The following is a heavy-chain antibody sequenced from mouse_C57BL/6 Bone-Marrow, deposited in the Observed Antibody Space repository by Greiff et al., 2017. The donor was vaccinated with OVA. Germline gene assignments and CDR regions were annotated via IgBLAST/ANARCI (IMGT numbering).Heavy chain of an antibody. J-gene: IGHJ2*01. CDR2: IDPSDSYT. CDR3: ARWGY. CDR1: GYTFTSYW. Sequence: VQLQQPGAELVKPGASVKLSCKASGYTFTSYWMQWVKQRSGQGLEWIGEIDPSDSYTNYNQKFKGKATLTVDTSSSTAYMQLSSLTSEDSAVYYCARWGYWGQGTTLTVSS. V-gene: IGHV1-50*01.